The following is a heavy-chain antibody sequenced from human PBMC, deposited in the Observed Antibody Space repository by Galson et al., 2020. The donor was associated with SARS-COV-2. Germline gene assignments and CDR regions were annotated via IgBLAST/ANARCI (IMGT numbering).Heavy chain of an antibody. CDR3: ARRGLGYCSGGSCYSGFDY. CDR2: IYYSGST. CDR1: GGSISSYY. Sequence: ETSETLSLTCTVSGGSISSYYWSWIRQPPEKGLEWIGYIYYSGSTNYNPYLKSRVTISVDTSKNQFPLKLSPVTAADTAVYYCARRGLGYCSGGSCYSGFDYWGQGTLVTVSS. V-gene: IGHV4-59*08. D-gene: IGHD2-15*01. J-gene: IGHJ4*02.